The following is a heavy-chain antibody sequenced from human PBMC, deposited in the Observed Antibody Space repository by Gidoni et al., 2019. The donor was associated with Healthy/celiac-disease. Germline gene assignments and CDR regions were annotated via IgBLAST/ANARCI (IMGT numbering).Heavy chain of an antibody. V-gene: IGHV4-39*01. Sequence: QLQLQESGPGLVKPSETLSLTCTVSGGSISSSSYYGGWIRQPPGKGLEWIGSIYSSGSTYYNPSLKSRVTISVDTSKNQFSLKLSSVTAADTAVYYCASESPATYSSSWYRYFDYWGQGTLVTVSS. CDR2: IYSSGST. CDR3: ASESPATYSSSWYRYFDY. D-gene: IGHD6-13*01. J-gene: IGHJ4*02. CDR1: GGSISSSSYY.